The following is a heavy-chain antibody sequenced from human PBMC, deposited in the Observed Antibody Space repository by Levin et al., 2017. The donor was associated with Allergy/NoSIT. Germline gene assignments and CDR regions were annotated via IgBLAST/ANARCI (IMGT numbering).Heavy chain of an antibody. CDR3: ARAPPVVVTAYEFDY. CDR1: GGSISSYY. Sequence: SETLSLTCTVSGGSISSYYWSWIRQPPGKGLEWIGYIYYSGSTNYNPSLKSRVTISVDTSKNQFSLKLSSVTAADTAVYYCARAPPVVVTAYEFDYWGQGTLVTVSS. J-gene: IGHJ4*02. V-gene: IGHV4-59*01. D-gene: IGHD2-21*02. CDR2: IYYSGST.